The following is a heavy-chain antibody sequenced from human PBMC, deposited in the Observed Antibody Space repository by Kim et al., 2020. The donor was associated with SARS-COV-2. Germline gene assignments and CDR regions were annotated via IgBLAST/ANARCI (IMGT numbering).Heavy chain of an antibody. Sequence: GGSLRLSCEAFGFTFSNYAIHWVCQAPGKGLEWVAVIWYDGSNKYYPDSVKGRFTISRDNSKNTLYLHMNSLRAEDTAVYYCATDAFHLWGQGTMVTVSS. CDR2: IWYDGSNK. J-gene: IGHJ3*01. CDR3: ATDAFHL. V-gene: IGHV3-33*01. CDR1: GFTFSNYA.